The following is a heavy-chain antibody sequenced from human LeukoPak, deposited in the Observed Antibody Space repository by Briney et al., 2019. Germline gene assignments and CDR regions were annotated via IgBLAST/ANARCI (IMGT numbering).Heavy chain of an antibody. V-gene: IGHV4-61*02. Sequence: PSETLSLTCTVAGDSINNGSYYWSWIRQPAGKGLEWIGRIYTSGSTRYNPSLKSRVTMSVDTSKNQFSLKLSSVTAADTAVYYCARALYGMGATGEWTFDYWGQGTLVTVSS. D-gene: IGHD1-26*01. J-gene: IGHJ4*02. CDR1: GDSINNGSYY. CDR2: IYTSGST. CDR3: ARALYGMGATGEWTFDY.